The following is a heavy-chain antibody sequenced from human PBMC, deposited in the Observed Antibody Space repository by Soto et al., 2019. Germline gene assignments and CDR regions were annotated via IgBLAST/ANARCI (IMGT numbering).Heavy chain of an antibody. Sequence: SVKVSCKASGGTFSSYAICWVRQAPGQGLEWMGGIIPIFGTANYAQKFQGRVTITADESTSTAYMELSSLRSEDTAVYYCASLGYCSGGSCYYHPDWGQGTLVTVSS. V-gene: IGHV1-69*13. J-gene: IGHJ4*02. CDR3: ASLGYCSGGSCYYHPD. CDR2: IIPIFGTA. D-gene: IGHD2-15*01. CDR1: GGTFSSYA.